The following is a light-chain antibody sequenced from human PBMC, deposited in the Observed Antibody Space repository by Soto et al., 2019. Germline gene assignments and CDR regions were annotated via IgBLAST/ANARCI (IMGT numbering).Light chain of an antibody. J-gene: IGKJ5*01. V-gene: IGKV3D-15*01. CDR2: GAS. Sequence: ETVMTQSPATLSVSNGERATLSCRASQSVSSKLAWYRQKPGQAPRLLIYGASTRATGIPARFSGSGSGTEFTLSISSLQSEDSAVYYCQQYNNWPPITFGQGTRLEIK. CDR1: QSVSSK. CDR3: QQYNNWPPIT.